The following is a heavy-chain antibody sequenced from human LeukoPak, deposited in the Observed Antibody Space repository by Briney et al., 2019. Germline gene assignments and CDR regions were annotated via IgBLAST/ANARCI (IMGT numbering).Heavy chain of an antibody. V-gene: IGHV1-2*02. J-gene: IGHJ6*02. CDR3: ARVVGGSYCSSTSCDYYYYGMDV. Sequence: ASVKVSCKASGYTFTGYYMHWVRQAPGQGLEWMGWINPNSGGTNYAQKFQGRFTMTRDTSISTAYMELSRLRSDDTAVYYCARVVGGSYCSSTSCDYYYYGMDVWGQGTTVTVSS. CDR2: INPNSGGT. D-gene: IGHD2-2*01. CDR1: GYTFTGYY.